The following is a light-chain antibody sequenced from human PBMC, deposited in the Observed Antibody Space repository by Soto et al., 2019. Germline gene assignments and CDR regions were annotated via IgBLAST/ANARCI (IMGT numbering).Light chain of an antibody. Sequence: EVVLTQSPATLSLSPGERATLSCGASQTVSSNYLAWYQHKPGLAPRLLIYDASSRATGIPDRFRRSGSGTDFTLTISRLAPEDVAVYYCPQYGDSPRGPVGCGTKLELK. CDR2: DAS. CDR1: QTVSSNY. J-gene: IGKJ4*01. CDR3: PQYGDSPRGP. V-gene: IGKV3D-20*01.